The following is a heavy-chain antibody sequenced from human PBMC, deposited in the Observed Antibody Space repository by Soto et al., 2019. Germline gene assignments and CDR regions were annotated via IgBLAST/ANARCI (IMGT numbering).Heavy chain of an antibody. J-gene: IGHJ4*02. Sequence: QLQLQESGAGLVKPSQTLSLTCAVSGGSISSGGYSWSWIRQPPGKGLEWIGYIYHSGSTYDNPSLKGRVPIAVDRTKNQFSLKPSSVTAAATAVYYCARGVTTVNTIDYWGQGTLVTVSS. D-gene: IGHD4-17*01. CDR1: GGSISSGGYS. CDR2: IYHSGST. V-gene: IGHV4-30-2*01. CDR3: ARGVTTVNTIDY.